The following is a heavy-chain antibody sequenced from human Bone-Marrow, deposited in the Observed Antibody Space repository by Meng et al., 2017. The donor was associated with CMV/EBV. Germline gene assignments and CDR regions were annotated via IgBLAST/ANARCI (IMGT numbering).Heavy chain of an antibody. CDR2: INPNSGGT. D-gene: IGHD4-17*01. J-gene: IGHJ4*02. CDR1: GYTFTGYY. V-gene: IGHV1-2*02. Sequence: QGQLGQSGAEVKNPGDSVKVSCKAFGYTFTGYYMHWVRQAPGQGLEWMGWINPNSGGTNYAQKFQGRVTMTRDTSISTAYMELSRLRSDDTAVYYCARDLDYGDYASDYWGQGTLVTVSS. CDR3: ARDLDYGDYASDY.